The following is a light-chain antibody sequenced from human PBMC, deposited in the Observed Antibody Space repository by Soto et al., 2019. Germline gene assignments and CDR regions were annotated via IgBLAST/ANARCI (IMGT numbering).Light chain of an antibody. CDR3: QQYYSLPYT. J-gene: IGKJ2*01. CDR1: QSVLYSTSNRNF. Sequence: DIVMTQSPDSLAVSLGERATINCKSSQSVLYSTSNRNFLAWYQQKAGQPPKLIIYRASSRESGVPVRISSGGSGREFTLTISSLQAEDVAVYYCQQYYSLPYTFGQGTKLEIK. V-gene: IGKV4-1*01. CDR2: RAS.